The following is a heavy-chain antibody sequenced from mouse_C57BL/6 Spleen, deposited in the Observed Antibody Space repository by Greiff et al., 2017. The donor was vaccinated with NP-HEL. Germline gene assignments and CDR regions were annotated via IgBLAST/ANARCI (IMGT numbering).Heavy chain of an antibody. J-gene: IGHJ2*01. D-gene: IGHD1-1*01. CDR3: ARHYYGSSYIFDY. Sequence: VQLQQSGAELAKPGASVKLSCKASGYTFTSYWMHWVKQRPGQGLEWIGYINPSSGYTKYNQKFKDKATLTADESSSTAYMQLSSLTYEDSAVYYCARHYYGSSYIFDYWGQGTTLTVSS. V-gene: IGHV1-7*01. CDR1: GYTFTSYW. CDR2: INPSSGYT.